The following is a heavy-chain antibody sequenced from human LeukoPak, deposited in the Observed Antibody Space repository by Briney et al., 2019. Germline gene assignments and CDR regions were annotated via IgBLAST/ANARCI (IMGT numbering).Heavy chain of an antibody. J-gene: IGHJ4*02. CDR3: ARQGTITYAYFDY. D-gene: IGHD2-2*01. Sequence: PSQTLSLTCTVSGGSISSGSYHWSWIRQPAGKGLEWIGRIYTSGSTNYNPSLKSRVTISVDTSKNQFSLRLTSVTAADTAVYYCARQGTITYAYFDYWSQGTLVTVSS. CDR2: IYTSGST. V-gene: IGHV4-61*02. CDR1: GGSISSGSYH.